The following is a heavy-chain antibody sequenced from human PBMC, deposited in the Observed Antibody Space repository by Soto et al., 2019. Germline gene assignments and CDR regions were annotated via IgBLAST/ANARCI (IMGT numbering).Heavy chain of an antibody. CDR3: ARDLAAAAY. CDR1: GYTFTNYY. V-gene: IGHV1-46*01. CDR2: INLTCGST. D-gene: IGHD6-13*01. Sequence: ASVKVSCKASGYTFTNYYIHWVRQAPGQGLEWMGIINLTCGSTNYAHKFQGRVTLTMDTSTSTVYMELSSLRFEDTAVYYCARDLAAAAYWGQGTLVTVSS. J-gene: IGHJ4*02.